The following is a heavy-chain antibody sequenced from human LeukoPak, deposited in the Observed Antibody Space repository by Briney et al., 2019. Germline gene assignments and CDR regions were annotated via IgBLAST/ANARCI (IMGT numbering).Heavy chain of an antibody. V-gene: IGHV3-21*01. D-gene: IGHD6-13*01. J-gene: IGHJ4*02. CDR1: GFTFSSYS. Sequence: PGGSLRLSCAASGFTFSSYSMNWVRQAPGKGLEWVSSISSSSSYIYYADSVKGRFTISRDNAKNSRDLQMNSLRAEDTAVYYCARAAWGSWSTEGGQGPPVTASS. CDR2: ISSSSSYI. CDR3: ARAAWGSWSTE.